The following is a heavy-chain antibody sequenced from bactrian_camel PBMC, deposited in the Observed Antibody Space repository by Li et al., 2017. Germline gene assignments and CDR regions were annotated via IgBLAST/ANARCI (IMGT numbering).Heavy chain of an antibody. CDR2: IDSDHSA. CDR1: DHSFKGRC. Sequence: QLVESGGKSVQAGGSLRLSCKHSPDHSFKGRCIAWFRQAPGKVREAVAAIDSDHSASYADSVKGRFTISQDNAKNTVYLQMNSLKPEDTALYYCAGGNGYCNMRPSWNSNWGQGTQVTVS. CDR3: AGGNGYCNMRPSWNSN. D-gene: IGHD1*01. V-gene: IGHV3S53*01. J-gene: IGHJ4*01.